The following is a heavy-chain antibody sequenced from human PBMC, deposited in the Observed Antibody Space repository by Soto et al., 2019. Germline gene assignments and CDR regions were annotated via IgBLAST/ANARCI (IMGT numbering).Heavy chain of an antibody. CDR1: GYTFPSYG. Sequence: QVRLVQSGAEVKRPGASVKVSCKASGYTFPSYGITWVRQAPGEGLEGMGWINAYNGNTNYAQKLQGRVTMTTDTSTSTAYMELRSLRSDDTAVYYCARVLPPFDPWGQGTLVTVSS. J-gene: IGHJ5*02. CDR3: ARVLPPFDP. V-gene: IGHV1-18*01. CDR2: INAYNGNT.